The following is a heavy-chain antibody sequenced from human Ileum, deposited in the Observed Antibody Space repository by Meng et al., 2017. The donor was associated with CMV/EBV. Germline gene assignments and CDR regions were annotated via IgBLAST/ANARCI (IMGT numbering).Heavy chain of an antibody. V-gene: IGHV4-61*02. CDR1: GGSISSGNYY. CDR2: FYTTGSI. J-gene: IGHJ4*02. Sequence: QVQLQEVGPGLVKPSQTLSLTCTVSGGSISSGNYYWSWIRQPAGKGLEWIGRFYTTGSIDYNPSLKSRVTISVDTSKTQFPLNLSSVTAADTAVYYCARGGSSAYGFDYWGQGTLVTVSS. CDR3: ARGGSSAYGFDY. D-gene: IGHD5-12*01.